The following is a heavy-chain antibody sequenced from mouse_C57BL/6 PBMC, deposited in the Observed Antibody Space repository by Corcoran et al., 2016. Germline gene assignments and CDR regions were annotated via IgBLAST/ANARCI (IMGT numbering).Heavy chain of an antibody. D-gene: IGHD1-2*01. CDR2: INTYSGVP. V-gene: IGHV9-3*01. J-gene: IGHJ3*01. CDR1: GYTFTTYG. Sequence: QIQLVQSGPELKKPGETVKISCKASGYTFTTYGMSWVKQAPGKGLKWMGWINTYSGVPTYADDFKGRFAFSLETSASTAYLQINNLKNEDTATYFCARFGYSWFAYWGQGTLVTVSA. CDR3: ARFGYSWFAY.